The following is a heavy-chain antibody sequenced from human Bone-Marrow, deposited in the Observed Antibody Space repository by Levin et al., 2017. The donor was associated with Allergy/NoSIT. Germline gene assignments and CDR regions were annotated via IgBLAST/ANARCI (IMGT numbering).Heavy chain of an antibody. D-gene: IGHD6-19*01. Sequence: ASVKVSCRASGYTFNGYYMQWVRLAPGQGLEWMGWINPNSGDTNYAQKFQGRVTVTRDTSMSTAYMELSMLTSDDTAVYYCARDKTGWPRGDALDVWGQGTTVTVSS. CDR2: INPNSGDT. CDR1: GYTFNGYY. J-gene: IGHJ6*02. V-gene: IGHV1-2*02. CDR3: ARDKTGWPRGDALDV.